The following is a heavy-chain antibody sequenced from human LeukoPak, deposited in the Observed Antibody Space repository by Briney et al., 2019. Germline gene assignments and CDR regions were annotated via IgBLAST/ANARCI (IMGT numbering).Heavy chain of an antibody. CDR3: AKDRASYYYDSSGYFD. CDR2: ISGSGGT. J-gene: IGHJ4*02. Sequence: GGSLRLSCAASGFTLTTYAMSWVRQAPGKGLEWVSAISGSGGTYYAASVKGRFTMSRDTSKNTLFLQMNSLRAEDTAVYYCAKDRASYYYDSSGYFDWGQGTLVTVSS. V-gene: IGHV3-23*01. CDR1: GFTLTTYA. D-gene: IGHD3-22*01.